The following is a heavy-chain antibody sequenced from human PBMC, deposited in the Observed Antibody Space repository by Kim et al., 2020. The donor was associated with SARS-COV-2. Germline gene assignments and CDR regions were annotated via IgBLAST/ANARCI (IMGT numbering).Heavy chain of an antibody. Sequence: GGSLKISCAVSGFSFTGHWITWVRRLPGKGLEWMARIDPSESYINYNPSFQGHVVLSADKSINTAYLQWSSLKASDTAIYFCARQYRDGYTYYFDYWGQG. CDR3: ARQYRDGYTYYFDY. V-gene: IGHV5-10-1*01. CDR1: GFSFTGHW. CDR2: IDPSESYI. D-gene: IGHD5-12*01. J-gene: IGHJ4*02.